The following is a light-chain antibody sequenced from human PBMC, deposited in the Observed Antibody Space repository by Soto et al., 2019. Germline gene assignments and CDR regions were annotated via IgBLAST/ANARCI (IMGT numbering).Light chain of an antibody. CDR2: DAS. CDR1: ESVSSSY. V-gene: IGKV3-20*01. J-gene: IGKJ4*01. CDR3: QQYGSSPLT. Sequence: EIVLKQSPGTLALSPGERATLSCRASESVSSSYLAWYQQKPGQAPRLLIYDASSRATGIPDRFSGSGSGTDFTLTVSRLEPEDFALYYCQQYGSSPLTFGGGTKVDI.